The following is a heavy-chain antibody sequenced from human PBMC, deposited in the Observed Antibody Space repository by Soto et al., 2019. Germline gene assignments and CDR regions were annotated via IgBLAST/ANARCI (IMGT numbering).Heavy chain of an antibody. V-gene: IGHV3-30*18. CDR1: GFTFSSYG. CDR3: AKAKRSGYSYAFLPDY. J-gene: IGHJ4*02. CDR2: ISYDGSNK. Sequence: QVQLVESGGGVVQPGRSLRLSCVASGFTFSSYGMHWVRQAPGKGLEWVAVISYDGSNKYYADSVKGRFTISRDNSKNELYVQMNSLRAEDTAVYYCAKAKRSGYSYAFLPDYWGQGTLVTVSS. D-gene: IGHD5-18*01.